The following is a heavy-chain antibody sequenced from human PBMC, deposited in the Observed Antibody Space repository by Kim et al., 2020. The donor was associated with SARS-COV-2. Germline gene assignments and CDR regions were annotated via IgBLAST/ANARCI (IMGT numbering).Heavy chain of an antibody. CDR2: IIPILGIA. Sequence: SVKVSCKASGGTFSSYAISWVRQAPGQGLELMGRIIPILGIANYAQKFQGRVTITADKSTSTAYMELSSLRSEDTAVYYCARAFRSSSWSYYYGMDVWGQGTTVTVSS. CDR1: GGTFSSYA. J-gene: IGHJ6*02. CDR3: ARAFRSSSWSYYYGMDV. D-gene: IGHD6-13*01. V-gene: IGHV1-69*04.